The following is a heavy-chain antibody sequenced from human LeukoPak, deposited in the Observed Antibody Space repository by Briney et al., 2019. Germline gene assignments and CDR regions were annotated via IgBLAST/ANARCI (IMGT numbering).Heavy chain of an antibody. V-gene: IGHV3-9*01. D-gene: IGHD1-26*01. CDR3: AKDNLVGATGAFDI. J-gene: IGHJ3*02. Sequence: GGSLRLSCAASGFTFDDYAMHWVRQAPGKGLEWASGISWNSGSIGYADSVKGRFTISRDNAKNSLYLQMNSLRAEDTALYYCAKDNLVGATGAFDIWGQGTMVTVSS. CDR2: ISWNSGSI. CDR1: GFTFDDYA.